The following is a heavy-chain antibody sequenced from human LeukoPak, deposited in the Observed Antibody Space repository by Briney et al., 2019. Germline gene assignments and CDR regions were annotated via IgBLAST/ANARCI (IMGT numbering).Heavy chain of an antibody. CDR3: AKGTTVAPIDPFDY. V-gene: IGHV3-9*01. CDR2: ISWNSGSI. CDR1: GFTFDDYA. Sequence: GRSLRLSCAASGFTFDDYAMHWVRQAPGKGLEWVSGISWNSGSIGYADSVKGRFTISRDNAKNSLYLQMNSLRAEDTALYYCAKGTTVAPIDPFDYWGQGTLVTVSS. D-gene: IGHD4-23*01. J-gene: IGHJ4*02.